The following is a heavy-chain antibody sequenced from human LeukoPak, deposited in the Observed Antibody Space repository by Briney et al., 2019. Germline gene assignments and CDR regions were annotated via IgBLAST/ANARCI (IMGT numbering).Heavy chain of an antibody. J-gene: IGHJ5*02. CDR2: IYHSGST. CDR3: ARATRDRGNGFDP. V-gene: IGHV4-38-2*01. Sequence: PSETLSLTCAVSGYSISSGYYWGWIRQPPGKGLEWIGSIYHSGSTYYNPSLKSRVTISVDTSKNQSSLKLSSVTAADTAVYYCARATRDRGNGFDPWGQGTLVTVSS. CDR1: GYSISSGYY. D-gene: IGHD2-15*01.